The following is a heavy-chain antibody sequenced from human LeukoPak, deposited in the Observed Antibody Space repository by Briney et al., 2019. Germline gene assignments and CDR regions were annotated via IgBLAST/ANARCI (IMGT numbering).Heavy chain of an antibody. CDR3: VRELNDLT. CDR2: ISSRGSSI. V-gene: IGHV3-48*03. Sequence: GGSLRLSCAASGFIFSDFEMNWVRQAPGKGPECVSYISSRGSSIFYADSVRGRFTVSRDNAKSSLSLQMNSLIVEDTAIYYCVRELNDLTWGQGALVTVSS. D-gene: IGHD3-3*01. J-gene: IGHJ5*02. CDR1: GFIFSDFE.